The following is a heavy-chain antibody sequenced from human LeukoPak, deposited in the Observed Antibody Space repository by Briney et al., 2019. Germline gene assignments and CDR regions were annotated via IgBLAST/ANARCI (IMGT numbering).Heavy chain of an antibody. Sequence: GGSLRLSCAASGFTFSSYLMHWVRQAPGKGLVWVSRINNDGSTTSYADSVKGRFTISRDNAKNTLYLQMNSLRAEDSAVYYCASGYRSDSWGQGTLVTVSS. V-gene: IGHV3-74*01. CDR2: INNDGSTT. J-gene: IGHJ4*02. CDR1: GFTFSSYL. D-gene: IGHD3-16*02. CDR3: ASGYRSDS.